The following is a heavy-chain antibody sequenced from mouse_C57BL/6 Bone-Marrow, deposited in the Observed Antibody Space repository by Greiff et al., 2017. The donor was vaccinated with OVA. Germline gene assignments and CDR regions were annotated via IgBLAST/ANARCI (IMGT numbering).Heavy chain of an antibody. V-gene: IGHV2-2*01. CDR1: GFSLTSYG. CDR2: IWSGGST. Sequence: QVQLKESGPGLVQPSQSLSITCTVSGFSLTSYGVHWVRQSPGKGLVWLGVIWSGGSTDYNAAFIYRLSISKDNSKSQVFFKMNSLQAEDTAIYYGARNRMVTTRYYFDDWGPGTTLTVSS. D-gene: IGHD2-10*02. J-gene: IGHJ2*01. CDR3: ARNRMVTTRYYFDD.